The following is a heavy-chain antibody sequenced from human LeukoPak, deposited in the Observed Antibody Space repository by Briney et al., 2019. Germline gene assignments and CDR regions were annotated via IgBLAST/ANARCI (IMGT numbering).Heavy chain of an antibody. D-gene: IGHD4-11*01. Sequence: GSLRLSCAASGFTFSSYAMSWVRQAPGKGLEWVSAISGSGGSTYYADSVKGRFTISRDNSKNTLYLQMNSLRAEDTAVYYCARGLLSATVTPFDCWGQGTLVTVSS. J-gene: IGHJ4*02. CDR2: ISGSGGST. V-gene: IGHV3-23*01. CDR1: GFTFSSYA. CDR3: ARGLLSATVTPFDC.